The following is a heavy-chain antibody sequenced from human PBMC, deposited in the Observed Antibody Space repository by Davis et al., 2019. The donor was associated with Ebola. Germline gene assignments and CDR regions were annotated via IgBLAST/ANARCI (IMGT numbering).Heavy chain of an antibody. V-gene: IGHV3-43*01. CDR1: GFTFDDYT. CDR3: AKDTGSSSWLDY. D-gene: IGHD6-13*01. J-gene: IGHJ4*02. Sequence: GESLKISCAASGFTFDDYTMHWVHQAPGKGLEWVSLISWDGGSTYYADSVKGRFTISRDNSKNSLYLQMNSLRTEDTALYYCAKDTGSSSWLDYWGQGTLVTVSS. CDR2: ISWDGGST.